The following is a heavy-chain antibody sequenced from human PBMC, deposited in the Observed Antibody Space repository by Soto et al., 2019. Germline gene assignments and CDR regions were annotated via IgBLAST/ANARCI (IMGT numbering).Heavy chain of an antibody. D-gene: IGHD2-2*01. V-gene: IGHV3-74*01. CDR1: GFTFRSYW. Sequence: EVQLVESGGGLVQPGVSLRLSCAASGFTFRSYWMHWVRQAPGKGLVWVSRINGGGSSTSYADSVKGRFTISRDNAKNTLYLQMNSLRAEDTAVYYCARGLVVPAGDAFDIWGQGTMVTVSS. CDR2: INGGGSST. J-gene: IGHJ3*02. CDR3: ARGLVVPAGDAFDI.